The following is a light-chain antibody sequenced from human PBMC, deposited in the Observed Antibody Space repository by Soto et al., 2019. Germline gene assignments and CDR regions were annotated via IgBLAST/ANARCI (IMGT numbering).Light chain of an antibody. CDR1: SGDVGAYNY. Sequence: QSALTQPASVSGSPGQSITISCTGASGDVGAYNYVSWYQHHPGKAPKLIISDVSIRPSGVSDRFSGSKSGNTASLTISGLQAEDEADYYCQSYDSNFLTMIFGVGTKLTVL. J-gene: IGLJ2*01. CDR3: QSYDSNFLTMI. V-gene: IGLV2-14*01. CDR2: DVS.